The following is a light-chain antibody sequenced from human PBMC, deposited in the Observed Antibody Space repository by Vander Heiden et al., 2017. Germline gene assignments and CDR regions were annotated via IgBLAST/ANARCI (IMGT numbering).Light chain of an antibody. CDR1: QSISNS. J-gene: IGKJ1*01. CDR3: QQYKSNPST. Sequence: DIQMTQSPSTLSASVGDRVTITCRASQSISNSMAWYQQQPGKAPTLLIYDASSLESGVPSTFSGSGSGTEFTLTISSLQPDDSATYYCQQYKSNPSTFGQWTKLEIK. V-gene: IGKV1-5*01. CDR2: DAS.